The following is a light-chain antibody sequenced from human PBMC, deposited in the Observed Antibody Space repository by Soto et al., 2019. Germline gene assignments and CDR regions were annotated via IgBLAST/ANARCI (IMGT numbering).Light chain of an antibody. CDR1: QTISSW. J-gene: IGKJ1*01. V-gene: IGKV1-5*03. Sequence: DIQMTQSPSSVSGSVGDRVTITCRASQTISSWLAWYQQKPGKAPKLLIYKASTLKSGVPSRFSGSGPGTEFNLTISSLQPDDFATYYCQHYNSYSEAFGQGTKVAIK. CDR3: QHYNSYSEA. CDR2: KAS.